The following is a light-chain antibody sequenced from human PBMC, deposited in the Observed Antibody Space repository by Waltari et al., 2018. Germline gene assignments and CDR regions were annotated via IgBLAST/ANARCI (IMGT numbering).Light chain of an antibody. J-gene: IGKJ3*01. CDR3: QQYNNWPFT. V-gene: IGKV3-15*01. CDR2: GAS. Sequence: EIVMTQSPATLSVSPGERATLSCRASQSVSSNLAWYQQKPGQAPRLLIYGASTSASGIPARFSGSWSGTEFTLTISSLQSEDFAVYYCQQYNNWPFTFGPVTKVDIK. CDR1: QSVSSN.